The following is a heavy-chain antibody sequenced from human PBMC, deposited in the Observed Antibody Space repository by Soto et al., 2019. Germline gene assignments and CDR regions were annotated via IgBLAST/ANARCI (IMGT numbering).Heavy chain of an antibody. CDR1: GFTFSHYA. CDR2: IWYDGSDK. V-gene: IGHV3-33*03. Sequence: GGSLRLSCAASGFTFSHYAMHWVRQAPGKGLEWVAVIWYDGSDKYYADSVKGRFTTSRDTSKNTLSLQMNSLRAEDTAVYYCAKDSRLGEFDPWGQGTLVTVSS. J-gene: IGHJ5*02. CDR3: AKDSRLGEFDP. D-gene: IGHD3-22*01.